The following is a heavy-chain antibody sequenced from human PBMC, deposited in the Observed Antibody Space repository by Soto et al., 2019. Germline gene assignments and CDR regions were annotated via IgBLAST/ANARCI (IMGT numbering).Heavy chain of an antibody. Sequence: QVQLVESGGGVVQPGRSLRLSCAASGFTFSSYGMHWVRQAPGKGLEWVAVISYDGSNKYYADSVKGRFTISRDNSKNTLYLQMNSLRAEDTAVYYCAKMVGELTDYWGQGTLVTVSS. V-gene: IGHV3-30*18. J-gene: IGHJ4*02. CDR3: AKMVGELTDY. D-gene: IGHD3-16*01. CDR2: ISYDGSNK. CDR1: GFTFSSYG.